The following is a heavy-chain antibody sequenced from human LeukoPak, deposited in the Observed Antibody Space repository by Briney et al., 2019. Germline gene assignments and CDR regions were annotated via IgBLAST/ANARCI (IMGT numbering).Heavy chain of an antibody. CDR2: ISGSGGST. J-gene: IGHJ4*02. Sequence: GGSLRLSCAASGFTFSSYAMSWVRQAPGKGLEGVSAISGSGGSTYYADSVKGRFTISRDNSKNTLYLQMNSLRAEDTAVYYCAKNPYSTSGYSYADYWGQGTLVTVSS. V-gene: IGHV3-23*01. CDR3: AKNPYSTSGYSYADY. CDR1: GFTFSSYA. D-gene: IGHD5-18*01.